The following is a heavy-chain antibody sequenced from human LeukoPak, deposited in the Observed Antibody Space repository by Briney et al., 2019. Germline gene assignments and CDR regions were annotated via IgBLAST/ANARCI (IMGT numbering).Heavy chain of an antibody. D-gene: IGHD5-18*01. CDR1: GGSFSSGGYS. V-gene: IGHV4-30-2*01. J-gene: IGHJ4*02. CDR2: IYHSGST. Sequence: SQTLSLTCAVSGGSFSSGGYSWSWIRQPPGKGLEWVGYIYHSGSTYYNPSLKSRLTISVDRSKNQFSLKLSSVTAADTAVYYCTRENRAMAPAYYFDYGGQGTLVTVPS. CDR3: TRENRAMAPAYYFDY.